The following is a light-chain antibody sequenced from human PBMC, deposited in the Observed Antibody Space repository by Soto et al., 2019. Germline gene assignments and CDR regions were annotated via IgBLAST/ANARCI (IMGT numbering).Light chain of an antibody. V-gene: IGKV1-39*01. J-gene: IGKJ3*01. Sequence: DIQMTQSPSALSASVGDRVTITCRASQSISRYLNWYQQKPGKAPEPLIYAASSLQSGVPSRFSGSGSGTDFTLTISNLQPEDFATYFCLQTYTTLFTFGPGTKVDI. CDR3: LQTYTTLFT. CDR1: QSISRY. CDR2: AAS.